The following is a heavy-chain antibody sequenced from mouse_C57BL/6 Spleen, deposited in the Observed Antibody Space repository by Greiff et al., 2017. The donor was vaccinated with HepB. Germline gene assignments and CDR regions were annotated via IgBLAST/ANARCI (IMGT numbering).Heavy chain of an antibody. CDR2: IRNKANNHAT. Sequence: EVQLVESGGGLVQPGGSMKLSCAASGFTFSDAWMDWVRQSPEKGLEWVAEIRNKANNHATYYAESVKGRFTISRDDSKSSVYLQMNSLRAEDTGIYYCTRTLTGDAFDYWGQGTTLTVSS. V-gene: IGHV6-6*01. J-gene: IGHJ2*01. D-gene: IGHD4-1*01. CDR1: GFTFSDAW. CDR3: TRTLTGDAFDY.